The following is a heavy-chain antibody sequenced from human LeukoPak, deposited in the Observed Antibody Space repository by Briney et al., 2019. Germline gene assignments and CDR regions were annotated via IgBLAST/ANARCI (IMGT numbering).Heavy chain of an antibody. CDR3: ARADWGVTNLYYFGY. CDR1: GGSISSYY. D-gene: IGHD3-16*01. J-gene: IGHJ4*02. V-gene: IGHV4-59*01. Sequence: PSETLSLTCTVSGGSISSYYWSWIRQPPGKGLEWIGYIYYSGSTNYNPSLKSRVTISVDTSKNQFSLKLSSVTAADTAVYYCARADWGVTNLYYFGYWGQGTLVTVSS. CDR2: IYYSGST.